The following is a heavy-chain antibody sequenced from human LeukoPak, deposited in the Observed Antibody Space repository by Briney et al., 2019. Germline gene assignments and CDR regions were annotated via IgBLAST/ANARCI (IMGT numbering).Heavy chain of an antibody. CDR1: GGSFSGYY. CDR2: INHSGST. CDR3: ARLGPAEGFSRFYHFDY. J-gene: IGHJ4*02. D-gene: IGHD2-2*01. V-gene: IGHV4-34*01. Sequence: PSETLSLTCAVYGGSFSGYYWSWIRQPPGKGLEWIGEINHSGSTNYNPSLKSRVTISVDTSKNQFSLKLSSVTAADTAVYYCARLGPAEGFSRFYHFDYWGQGTLVTVSS.